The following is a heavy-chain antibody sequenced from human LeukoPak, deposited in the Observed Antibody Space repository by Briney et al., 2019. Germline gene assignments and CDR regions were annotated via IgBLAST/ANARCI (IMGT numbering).Heavy chain of an antibody. Sequence: PGGSLRLSCAVSGFTFSSYAMSWVRQAPGKGLEWVSAISGSGGSTYYADPVKGRFTISRDNSKNTLYLQMNSLRAEDTAVYYCAKATYGDGTIDYWGQGTLVTVSS. CDR3: AKATYGDGTIDY. D-gene: IGHD4-17*01. V-gene: IGHV3-23*01. CDR2: ISGSGGST. CDR1: GFTFSSYA. J-gene: IGHJ4*02.